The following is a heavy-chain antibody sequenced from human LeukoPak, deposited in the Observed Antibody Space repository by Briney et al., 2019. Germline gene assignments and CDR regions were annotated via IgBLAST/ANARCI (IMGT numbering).Heavy chain of an antibody. CDR1: GYTFTGYY. Sequence: ASVKVSCKASGYTFTGYYMHWVRQAPGQGLEWMGWINPKSGGINYAEKFQGRVTMTRDTSISTAYMELSSLRSEDTAVYYCARGGGGYSSSWYGSYWGQGTLVTVSS. J-gene: IGHJ4*02. D-gene: IGHD6-13*01. CDR2: INPKSGGI. V-gene: IGHV1-2*02. CDR3: ARGGGGYSSSWYGSY.